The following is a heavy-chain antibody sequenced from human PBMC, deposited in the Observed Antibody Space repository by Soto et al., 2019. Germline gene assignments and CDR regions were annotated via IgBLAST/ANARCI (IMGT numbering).Heavy chain of an antibody. CDR1: GFTFSSYA. V-gene: IGHV3-23*01. J-gene: IGHJ3*02. CDR3: AKDQGQWLVPWYAFAI. D-gene: IGHD6-19*01. CDR2: ISGSGGST. Sequence: PGGSLRLSCAASGFTFSSYAMSWVRQAPGKGLEWVSTISGSGGSTYYADSVQGRFTISRDNSKNTLYLQMNSLRAEDTAVYYCAKDQGQWLVPWYAFAIWGQGTMVTVSS.